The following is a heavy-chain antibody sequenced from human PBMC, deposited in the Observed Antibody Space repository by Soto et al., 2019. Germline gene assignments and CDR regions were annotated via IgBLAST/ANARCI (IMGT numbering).Heavy chain of an antibody. Sequence: QVQLVESGGGVVQPGRSLRLSCAASGFTFNSYGMHWVRQAPGKGLEWVAVIWSDGSNRYYADSVKGRFTISRDNSKNRLYLQMNSLRAEDTAVYYCARGQGSGPYYGMDVWGQGTTVTVSS. D-gene: IGHD3-10*01. CDR1: GFTFNSYG. J-gene: IGHJ6*02. CDR3: ARGQGSGPYYGMDV. V-gene: IGHV3-33*01. CDR2: IWSDGSNR.